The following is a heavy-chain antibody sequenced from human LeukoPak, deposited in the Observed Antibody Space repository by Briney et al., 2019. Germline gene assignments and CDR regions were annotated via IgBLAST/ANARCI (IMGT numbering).Heavy chain of an antibody. J-gene: IGHJ3*02. CDR1: GGSIISGLYF. D-gene: IGHD1-14*01. CDR2: TEPSGKT. V-gene: IGHV4-31*03. Sequence: SETLSLTCTVSGGSIISGLYFWSWIRQLPGKGLEWIGYTEPSGKTYPSPSLKSRLTISMDTSENHLSLNLRSVTAADTAVYYCARQTTRRGWADDAFDIWGQGTMVTVSS. CDR3: ARQTTRRGWADDAFDI.